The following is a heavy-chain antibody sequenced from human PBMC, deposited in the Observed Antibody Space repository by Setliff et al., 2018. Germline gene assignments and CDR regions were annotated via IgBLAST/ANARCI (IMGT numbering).Heavy chain of an antibody. D-gene: IGHD3-10*01. J-gene: IGHJ4*02. CDR2: SGSSI. CDR1: GFTFSNYE. Sequence: PGGSLRLSCAASGFTFSNYEMNWVRQAPGKGLEWVSYSGSSIYYADSVKGRFTISRDNAKNSPYLQMNSLRAEDTAVYYCARSPLWFGELFFDYWGQGTLVTVSS. V-gene: IGHV3-48*03. CDR3: ARSPLWFGELFFDY.